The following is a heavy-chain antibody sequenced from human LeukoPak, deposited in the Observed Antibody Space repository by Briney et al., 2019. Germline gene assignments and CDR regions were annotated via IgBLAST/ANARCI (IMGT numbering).Heavy chain of an antibody. CDR2: ISSSGSTI. J-gene: IGHJ4*02. CDR3: ARETEMANLDY. V-gene: IGHV3-48*03. Sequence: GGSLRLSCPASGFTFSSYEMNWVRQAPGKGLEWVSYISSSGSTIYYADSVKGRFTISRDNAKNSLYLQMNSLRAEDTAVYYCARETEMANLDYWGQGTLVTVSS. CDR1: GFTFSSYE. D-gene: IGHD5-24*01.